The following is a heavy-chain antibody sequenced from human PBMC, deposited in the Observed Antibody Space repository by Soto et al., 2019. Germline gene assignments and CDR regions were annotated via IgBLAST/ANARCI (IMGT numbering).Heavy chain of an antibody. D-gene: IGHD5-12*01. CDR3: AKGDNLGPKTGYAFDP. CDR2: TYFRSKWYN. J-gene: IGHJ5*02. V-gene: IGHV6-1*01. CDR1: GDSVSSNTAS. Sequence: TLSLTCVISGDSVSSNTASWNWIRQSPSRGLEWLGRTYFRSKWYNDYAVSVKSRIIINPDTSNNQFSLRLNSVTPEDTAVYFCAKGDNLGPKTGYAFDPWGQGIMVTVSS.